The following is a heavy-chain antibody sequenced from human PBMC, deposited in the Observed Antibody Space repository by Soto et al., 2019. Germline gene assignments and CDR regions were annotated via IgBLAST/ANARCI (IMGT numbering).Heavy chain of an antibody. CDR1: VFTFGDYW. Sequence: VGSLRLSCAASVFTFGDYWMHCVRQPPGKGPEWVSRMTGDGRTTQYADSVKGRFTASRDNAKSTLYLQMNSLRAEDTAVYYCEKAEVDYWGPGTLVIVSS. J-gene: IGHJ4*02. V-gene: IGHV3-74*03. CDR3: EKAEVDY. CDR2: MTGDGRTT.